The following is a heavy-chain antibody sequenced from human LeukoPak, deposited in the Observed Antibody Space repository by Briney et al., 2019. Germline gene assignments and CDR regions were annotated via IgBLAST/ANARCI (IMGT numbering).Heavy chain of an antibody. D-gene: IGHD1-26*01. CDR1: GGSFSGYY. CDR3: ARARSGSILLVSYYYMDV. Sequence: NPSETLSLTCAVYGGSFSGYYWSWIRQPPGKGLEWIGEINHSGSTNYNPSLKSRVTISVDTSKNQFSLKLSSVTAADTAVYYCARARSGSILLVSYYYMDVWGKGTTVTVSS. V-gene: IGHV4-34*01. CDR2: INHSGST. J-gene: IGHJ6*03.